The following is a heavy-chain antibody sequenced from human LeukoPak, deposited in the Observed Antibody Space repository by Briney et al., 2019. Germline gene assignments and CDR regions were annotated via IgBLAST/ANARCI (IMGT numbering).Heavy chain of an antibody. Sequence: SETLSLTCTVSGGSISSYYWSWIRKPAGKGLEWMGRIYTSGSTNYNPSLKSRVTMSVDTSKNQFSLKLSSVTAADTAVYYCARANYGSGSYSAFDIWGQGTMVTVSS. CDR3: ARANYGSGSYSAFDI. CDR1: GGSISSYY. D-gene: IGHD3-10*01. CDR2: IYTSGST. J-gene: IGHJ3*02. V-gene: IGHV4-4*07.